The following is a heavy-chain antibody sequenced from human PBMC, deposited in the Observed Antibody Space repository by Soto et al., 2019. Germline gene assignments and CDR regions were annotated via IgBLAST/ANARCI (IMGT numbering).Heavy chain of an antibody. CDR1: GGSISSGGYY. Sequence: SETLSLTCTVSGGSISSGGYYWSWIRQHPGKGLEWIGYIYYSGSTYYNPSLKSRVTISVDTSKNQFSLKLSSVTAADTAVYYCARVRGIRALKTMVRGVLDYWGQGTLVTVSS. V-gene: IGHV4-31*03. J-gene: IGHJ4*02. D-gene: IGHD3-10*01. CDR3: ARVRGIRALKTMVRGVLDY. CDR2: IYYSGST.